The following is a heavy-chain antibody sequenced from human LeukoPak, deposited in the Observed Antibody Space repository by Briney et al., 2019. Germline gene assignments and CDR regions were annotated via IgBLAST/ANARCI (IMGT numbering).Heavy chain of an antibody. J-gene: IGHJ4*02. CDR3: AKGLGLGDLYYFDY. D-gene: IGHD6-19*01. V-gene: IGHV3-23*01. CDR2: ISGSGGST. CDR1: GVTFSSYA. Sequence: PGGSLRLSCAASGVTFSSYAMSWVRQAPGKGLEWVSAISGSGGSTYYADSVKGRFTISRDSSKNTLYVQMNSLRADDTAVYYCAKGLGLGDLYYFDYWGQGTPVTVSS.